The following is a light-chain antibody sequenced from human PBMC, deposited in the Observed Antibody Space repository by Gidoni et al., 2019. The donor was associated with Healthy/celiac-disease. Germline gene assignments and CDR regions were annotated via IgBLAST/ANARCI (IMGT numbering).Light chain of an antibody. Sequence: DIQSTQTPSFLSASVGDRVTITCRASQGISSYLAWYQQKPGKAPKLLIYAASTLQSGVPSRFSGSGSGTEFTLTTSSLQPEDFATYYCQQLNSYPWTFXQXTKVEIK. CDR3: QQLNSYPWT. V-gene: IGKV1-9*01. J-gene: IGKJ1*01. CDR1: QGISSY. CDR2: AAS.